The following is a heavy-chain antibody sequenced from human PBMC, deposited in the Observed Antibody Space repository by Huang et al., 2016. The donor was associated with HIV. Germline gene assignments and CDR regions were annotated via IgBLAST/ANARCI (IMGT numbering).Heavy chain of an antibody. CDR2: IKSKTDGGTT. CDR1: GFTFSKAW. V-gene: IGHV3-15*01. J-gene: IGHJ4*02. CDR3: TTHLDYYDSSGYYFGNY. D-gene: IGHD3-22*01. Sequence: EVQLVESGGGLVKPGGSLRLSCAASGFTFSKAWMSWVRQGQGKGLEWVGQIKSKTDGGTTDYTEPVKGRFTISRDDARNTLYLQMNSLKTEDTAVYYCTTHLDYYDSSGYYFGNYWGQGTLVTVSS.